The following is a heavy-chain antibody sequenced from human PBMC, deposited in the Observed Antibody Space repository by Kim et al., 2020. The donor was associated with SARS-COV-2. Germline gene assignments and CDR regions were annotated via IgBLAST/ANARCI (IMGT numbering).Heavy chain of an antibody. J-gene: IGHJ4*02. CDR3: AKDPVYESGGYYFDY. Sequence: ADCVKGRLTISRDNSKNTLYLQRNSLRGEDTAVYYCAKDPVYESGGYYFDYGGQGTLVTVSS. D-gene: IGHD3-22*01. V-gene: IGHV3-23*01.